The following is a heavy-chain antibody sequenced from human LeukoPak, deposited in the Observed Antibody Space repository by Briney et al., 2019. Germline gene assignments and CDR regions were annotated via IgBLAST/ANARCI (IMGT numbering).Heavy chain of an antibody. Sequence: SETLSLTCTVSGGSISRYDWSWIRQPAGKGLEWIGRIYTSGSTNYNPSLKSRVTMSVDTSKNQFSLKLSSVTAADTAVYYCARDGDTTVFDYWGQGTLVTVSS. D-gene: IGHD4-17*01. CDR1: GGSISRYD. V-gene: IGHV4-4*07. CDR3: ARDGDTTVFDY. J-gene: IGHJ4*02. CDR2: IYTSGST.